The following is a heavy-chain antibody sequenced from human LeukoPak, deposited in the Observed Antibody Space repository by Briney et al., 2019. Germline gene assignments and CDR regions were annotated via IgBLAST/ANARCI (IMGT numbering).Heavy chain of an antibody. V-gene: IGHV3-23*01. Sequence: GGSLRLSCAASGFTFSSYAMNWVRQAPGKGLEWVSAVRGGDAGTSYADSVKGRFTISRDNSKNTLYLQMNSLRADDTAVYYCARDCTNGVCYPFDYWGQGTLVTVSS. CDR2: VRGGDAGT. CDR1: GFTFSSYA. D-gene: IGHD2-8*01. J-gene: IGHJ4*02. CDR3: ARDCTNGVCYPFDY.